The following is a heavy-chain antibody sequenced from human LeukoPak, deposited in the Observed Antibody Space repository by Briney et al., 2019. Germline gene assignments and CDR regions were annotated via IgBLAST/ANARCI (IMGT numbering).Heavy chain of an antibody. CDR3: ARDSRGAFDY. Sequence: GGSLRLSCAVSGFTFSSYWMSWVRQAPGKGLGWVANIKQDGSEKYYVDSVKGRFTISRDNAKNSLYLQMNSLRAEDTAVYYCARDSRGAFDYWGQGTLVTVSS. V-gene: IGHV3-7*01. J-gene: IGHJ4*02. D-gene: IGHD3-10*01. CDR2: IKQDGSEK. CDR1: GFTFSSYW.